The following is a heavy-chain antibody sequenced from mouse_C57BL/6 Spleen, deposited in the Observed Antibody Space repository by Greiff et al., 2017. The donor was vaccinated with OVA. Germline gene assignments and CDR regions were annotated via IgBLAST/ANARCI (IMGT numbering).Heavy chain of an antibody. D-gene: IGHD1-1*01. CDR3: ASFITTVVAHFDY. CDR1: GYTFTSYG. V-gene: IGHV1-81*01. CDR2: IYPRSGNT. Sequence: VQLQQSGAELARPGASVKLSCKASGYTFTSYGISWVKQRTGQGLEWIGEIYPRSGNTYYNEKFKGKATLPADKSSSTAYMELLSLTSEDSAVYFCASFITTVVAHFDYWGQGTTLTVSS. J-gene: IGHJ2*01.